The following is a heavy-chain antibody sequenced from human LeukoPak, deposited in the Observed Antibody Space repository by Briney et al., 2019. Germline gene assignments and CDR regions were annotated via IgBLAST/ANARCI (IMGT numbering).Heavy chain of an antibody. V-gene: IGHV3-23*01. CDR1: GFTFRSNA. CDR3: AKDGGEWERYFDY. Sequence: PGGSLRLSCAASGFTFRSNAMSWVRQAPAKGLEWVSGIISSGDKTYYADSVKGRFTISRDNSKNTLYLQMNSLRAEDTAVYYCAKDGGEWERYFDYWGQGTLVTVSS. J-gene: IGHJ4*02. D-gene: IGHD1-26*01. CDR2: IISSGDKT.